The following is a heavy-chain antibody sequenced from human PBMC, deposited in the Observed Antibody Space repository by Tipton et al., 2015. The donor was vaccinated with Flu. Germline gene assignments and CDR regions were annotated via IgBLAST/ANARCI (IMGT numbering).Heavy chain of an antibody. Sequence: TLSLTCSVSGASISSGGYSWSWIRQPPGKGLEWIVYIYYSGSTNYNPSLKSRVTISVDTSKNQFSLKLSSVTAADTAVYYCARSSRGWYRAMFDWGQGTLVTVSS. CDR3: ARSSRGWYRAMFD. D-gene: IGHD6-19*01. CDR1: GASISSGGYS. CDR2: IYYSGST. J-gene: IGHJ4*02. V-gene: IGHV4-61*08.